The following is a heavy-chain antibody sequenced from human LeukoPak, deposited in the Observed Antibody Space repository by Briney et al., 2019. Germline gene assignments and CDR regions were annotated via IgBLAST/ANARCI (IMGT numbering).Heavy chain of an antibody. CDR2: ISGSGGST. Sequence: GGSLRLSCAASGFTFSSYAMSWVRQAPGKGLEWVSAISGSGGSTYYADSVKGRFTISRDNSKNTLYLQMNSLRAEDTAVYYCAKDYLSGSYSECFDYWGQGTLVTVSS. D-gene: IGHD1-26*01. J-gene: IGHJ4*02. CDR1: GFTFSSYA. V-gene: IGHV3-23*01. CDR3: AKDYLSGSYSECFDY.